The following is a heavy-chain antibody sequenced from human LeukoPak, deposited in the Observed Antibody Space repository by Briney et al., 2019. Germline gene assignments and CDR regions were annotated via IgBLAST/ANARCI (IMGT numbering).Heavy chain of an antibody. Sequence: GSLRLSCAASGFTVSSNYMSWVRQAPGKGLEWVSVIYSGGSTYYADSVKGRFTISRDNSKNTLYLQMNSLRAEDTAVYYCARGGGATYCGGDCYSYWGQGTLVTVSS. CDR3: ARGGGATYCGGDCYSY. J-gene: IGHJ4*02. D-gene: IGHD2-21*02. V-gene: IGHV3-66*01. CDR1: GFTVSSNY. CDR2: IYSGGST.